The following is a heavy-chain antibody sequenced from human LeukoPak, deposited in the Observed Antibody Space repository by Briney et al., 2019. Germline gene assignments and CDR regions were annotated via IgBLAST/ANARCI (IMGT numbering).Heavy chain of an antibody. CDR1: GFTFHNYW. D-gene: IGHD3-10*01. V-gene: IGHV3-7*01. CDR3: ARSMTGSGSYYPYLDY. Sequence: GGSLRLSCAASGFTFHNYWMSWVRQAPGKGLEWVANTKQDGNEQYYVDSVAGRFTISRDHAKNSLFLQMNLLRAEDPAVYYCARSMTGSGSYYPYLDYWGQETLVTVSS. CDR2: TKQDGNEQ. J-gene: IGHJ4*02.